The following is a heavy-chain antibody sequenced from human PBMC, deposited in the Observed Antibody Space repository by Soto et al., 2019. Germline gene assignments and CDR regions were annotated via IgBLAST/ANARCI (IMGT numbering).Heavy chain of an antibody. CDR1: GYTFTGYY. Sequence: QVQLVQSGAEVRKPGASVKVSCKASGYTFTGYYMHWVRQAPGQGLERMGWINPNSGGTKYAQKFQGWVTMTSDTSISTGYMELSRLKSDDTALYYCARGQHLGGSYYYYGLDVWGQGTTVTVSS. CDR3: ARGQHLGGSYYYYGLDV. D-gene: IGHD6-13*01. V-gene: IGHV1-2*04. CDR2: INPNSGGT. J-gene: IGHJ6*02.